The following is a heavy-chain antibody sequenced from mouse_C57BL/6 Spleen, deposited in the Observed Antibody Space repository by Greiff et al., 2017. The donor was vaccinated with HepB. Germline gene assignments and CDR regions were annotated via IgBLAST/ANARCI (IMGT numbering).Heavy chain of an antibody. Sequence: VQLKESGAELVRPGASVTLSCKASGYTFTDYEMHWVKQTPVHGLEWIGAIDPETGGTAYNQKFKGKAILTADKSSSTAYMELRSLTSEDSAVYYCTRSEDYYGSSLWYFDVWGTGTKVTVSS. D-gene: IGHD1-1*01. CDR3: TRSEDYYGSSLWYFDV. J-gene: IGHJ1*03. CDR1: GYTFTDYE. CDR2: IDPETGGT. V-gene: IGHV1-15*01.